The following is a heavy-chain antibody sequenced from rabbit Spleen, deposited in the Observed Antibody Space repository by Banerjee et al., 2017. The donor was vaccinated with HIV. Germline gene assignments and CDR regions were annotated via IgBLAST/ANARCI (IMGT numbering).Heavy chain of an antibody. Sequence: QQLVESGGGLVKPGASLTLTCKASAFSFSRGYDMCWVRQAPGKGLEWIACIDTGSSGFTYFASWAKGRFTISKTSSTTVTLQVTSLTAADTATYFCARSDYVDNGNRLNLWGPGTLVTVS. J-gene: IGHJ4*01. CDR3: ARSDYVDNGNRLNL. D-gene: IGHD4-2*01. V-gene: IGHV1S40*01. CDR1: AFSFSRGYD. CDR2: IDTGSSGFT.